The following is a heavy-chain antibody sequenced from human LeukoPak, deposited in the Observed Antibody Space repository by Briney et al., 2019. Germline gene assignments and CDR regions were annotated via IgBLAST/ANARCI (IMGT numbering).Heavy chain of an antibody. CDR1: GFTFSDYY. J-gene: IGHJ1*01. CDR3: AYSSSWYGYFQH. Sequence: GGSLRLSCAASGFTFSDYYMSWIRQDPGKGLEWVSYISSSGSTIYYADSVKGRFTISRDNAKNSLYLQMNSLRAEDTAVYYCAYSSSWYGYFQHWGQGTLVTVSS. V-gene: IGHV3-11*01. D-gene: IGHD6-13*01. CDR2: ISSSGSTI.